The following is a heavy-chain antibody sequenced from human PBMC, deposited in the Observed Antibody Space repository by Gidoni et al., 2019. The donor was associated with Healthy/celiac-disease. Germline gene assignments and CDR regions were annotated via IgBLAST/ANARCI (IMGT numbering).Heavy chain of an antibody. CDR2: ISYDGSNK. V-gene: IGHV3-30*03. CDR3: AGPARGAARTYYYYGMDV. J-gene: IGHJ6*02. Sequence: QVQLVVSGGGVVQPGRSLRLSCAASGFTFSSYGMHWVRQAPGKGLEWVAVISYDGSNKYYADSVKGRFTISRDNSKNTLYLQMNSLRAEDTAVYYCAGPARGAARTYYYYGMDVWGQGTTVTVSS. D-gene: IGHD6-6*01. CDR1: GFTFSSYG.